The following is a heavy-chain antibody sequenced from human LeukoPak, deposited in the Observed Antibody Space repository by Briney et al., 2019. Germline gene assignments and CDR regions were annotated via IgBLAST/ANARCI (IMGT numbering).Heavy chain of an antibody. CDR1: GFIFTSYA. Sequence: GGSLRLSCAASGFIFTSYAMSWVRHTPGKGLEWVSGISGSGATTYYADSVKGRLTISRDNSKNTVYLQMNSLRAEDTAVYYCAKGARLRLGEDFDYWGQGTLVTVSS. CDR3: AKGARLRLGEDFDY. CDR2: ISGSGATT. D-gene: IGHD3-16*01. J-gene: IGHJ4*02. V-gene: IGHV3-23*01.